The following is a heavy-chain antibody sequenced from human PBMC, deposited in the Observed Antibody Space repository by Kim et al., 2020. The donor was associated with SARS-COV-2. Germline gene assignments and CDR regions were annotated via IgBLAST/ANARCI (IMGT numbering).Heavy chain of an antibody. CDR2: ISSSGSTI. V-gene: IGHV3-48*03. CDR1: GFTFSSYE. D-gene: IGHD6-13*01. J-gene: IGHJ5*02. Sequence: GGSLRLSCAASGFTFSSYEMNWVRQAPGKGLEWVSYISSSGSTIYYADSVKGRFTISRDNAKNSLYLQMNSLRAEDTAVYYCASLPRWVAAAGPWGQGTLVTVSS. CDR3: ASLPRWVAAAGP.